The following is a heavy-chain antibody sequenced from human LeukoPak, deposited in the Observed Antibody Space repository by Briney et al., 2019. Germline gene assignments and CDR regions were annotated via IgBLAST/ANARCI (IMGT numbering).Heavy chain of an antibody. Sequence: GGSLRLSCAASGFTFSSYGMHWVRQAPGKGLEGVAVIWYDGSNKYYADSVKGRFTISRDNSKNTLYLQMNSLRAEDTAVYYLAGGAFWLGLMCFLDYWGQGTLVTVSS. V-gene: IGHV3-33*01. D-gene: IGHD5-12*01. CDR2: IWYDGSNK. J-gene: IGHJ4*02. CDR1: GFTFSSYG. CDR3: AGGAFWLGLMCFLDY.